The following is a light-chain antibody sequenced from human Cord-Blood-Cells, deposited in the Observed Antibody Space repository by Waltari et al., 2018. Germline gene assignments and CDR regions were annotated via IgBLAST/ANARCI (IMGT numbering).Light chain of an antibody. CDR1: SSDVGGYNY. CDR3: SSYTSSSTRV. CDR2: DVS. J-gene: IGLJ3*02. Sequence: QSALTQPASVSGSPGQSITISCTGTSSDVGGYNYVSWYQQHPGKAPTLMIYDVSNRPSGVSKRFSGAKSGNTASLTISGLQAEDEADYYCSSYTSSSTRVFGGGTKLTVL. V-gene: IGLV2-14*01.